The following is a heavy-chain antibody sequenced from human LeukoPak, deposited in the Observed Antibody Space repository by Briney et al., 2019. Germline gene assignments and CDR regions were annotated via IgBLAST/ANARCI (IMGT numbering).Heavy chain of an antibody. CDR1: GFTFSSYG. J-gene: IGHJ4*02. D-gene: IGHD1-26*01. CDR3: AKVVPYIVGASPNY. CDR2: ISGSGGST. V-gene: IGHV3-23*01. Sequence: GGSLRLSCAASGFTFSSYGMSWVRQAPGKGLEWVSAISGSGGSTYYADSVKGRFTISRDNSKNTLYLQMNSLRADDTAVYYCAKVVPYIVGASPNYWGQGTLVTVSS.